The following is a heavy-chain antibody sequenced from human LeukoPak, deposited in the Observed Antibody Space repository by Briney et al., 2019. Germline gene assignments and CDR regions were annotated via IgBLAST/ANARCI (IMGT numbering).Heavy chain of an antibody. CDR2: IYYSGST. D-gene: IGHD2-2*01. CDR3: ARGARPGYCSSTSCYAGDAFDI. CDR1: GGSISSYH. J-gene: IGHJ3*02. V-gene: IGHV4-59*01. Sequence: PETLSLTCTVSGGSISSYHWSWIRQPPGKGLEWIGYIYYSGSTNYNPSLKSRVTISVDTSKNQFSLKLSSVTAADTAVYYCARGARPGYCSSTSCYAGDAFDIWGQGTMVTVSS.